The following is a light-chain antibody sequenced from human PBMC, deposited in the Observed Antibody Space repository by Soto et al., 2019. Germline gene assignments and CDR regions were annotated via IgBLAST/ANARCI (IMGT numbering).Light chain of an antibody. CDR1: QSISRW. Sequence: DIQMTKSPSSLCTSVGDRVTITCRASQSISRWLAWYQQKQGKAPKLLIYDASSLESGVPSRFSGSVSGTEGTITISSLKTDDCATYDCQQYDNLPLIFGQGTRLEIK. CDR2: DAS. J-gene: IGKJ5*01. CDR3: QQYDNLPLI. V-gene: IGKV1-5*01.